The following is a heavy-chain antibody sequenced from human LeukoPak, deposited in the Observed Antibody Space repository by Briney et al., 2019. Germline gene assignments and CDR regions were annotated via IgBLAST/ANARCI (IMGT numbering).Heavy chain of an antibody. D-gene: IGHD3-22*01. V-gene: IGHV3-7*01. CDR2: IKQDGSEK. Sequence: GGSLRHSCAAWGFTFRRFLISYVRQAPGKGLEWVANIKQDGSEKYYVDSVKGRFTISRDNATNSLYLQMNSLTASGTLVPFRTRPCYDIRGYCYQRNFDYWGQGTLVTVSS. CDR1: GFTFRRFL. CDR3: TRPCYDIRGYCYQRNFDY. J-gene: IGHJ4*02.